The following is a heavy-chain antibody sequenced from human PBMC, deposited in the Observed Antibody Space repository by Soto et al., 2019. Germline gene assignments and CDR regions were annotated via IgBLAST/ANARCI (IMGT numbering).Heavy chain of an antibody. J-gene: IGHJ4*02. V-gene: IGHV3-48*03. CDR3: ERGFGRFNY. CDR2: IDGSGSTK. CDR1: GFTFNDFE. Sequence: EVQLLESGGGLVQPGGSLRLSCGVSGFTFNDFEMNWVRQAPGKGLEWLAYIDGSGSTKKYADSVRGRFTISRDNPNNSLFLQMSSRSAADTAIYYCERGFGRFNYWGQGTLVSVSS. D-gene: IGHD3-10*01.